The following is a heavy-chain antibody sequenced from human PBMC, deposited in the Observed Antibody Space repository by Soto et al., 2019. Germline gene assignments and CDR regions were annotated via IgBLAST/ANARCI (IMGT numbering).Heavy chain of an antibody. CDR1: GGSISSSSYY. Sequence: SETLSLTCTVSGGSISSSSYYWGWIRQPPGKGLEWIGSIYYSGSTYYNPSLKSRVTISVDTSKNQFSLKLSSVTAADTAVYYCARNQPEYYDSSGSKISYYYGMDVWGQGTTVTVSS. J-gene: IGHJ6*02. CDR2: IYYSGST. D-gene: IGHD3-22*01. CDR3: ARNQPEYYDSSGSKISYYYGMDV. V-gene: IGHV4-39*01.